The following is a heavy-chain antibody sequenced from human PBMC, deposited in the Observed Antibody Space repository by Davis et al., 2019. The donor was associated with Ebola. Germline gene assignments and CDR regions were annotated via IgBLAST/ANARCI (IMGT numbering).Heavy chain of an antibody. Sequence: GESLKISCAASGFTFSSYGMHWVRQSPVKGLEWVAVISYDGSNKYFADSVKGRFTISRDNSNNTLYLQMNGLRADDKAFYYCAKGLTSRHQLVPYFDYWGQGTLVTVSS. D-gene: IGHD1-1*01. CDR3: AKGLTSRHQLVPYFDY. J-gene: IGHJ4*02. V-gene: IGHV3-30*18. CDR2: ISYDGSNK. CDR1: GFTFSSYG.